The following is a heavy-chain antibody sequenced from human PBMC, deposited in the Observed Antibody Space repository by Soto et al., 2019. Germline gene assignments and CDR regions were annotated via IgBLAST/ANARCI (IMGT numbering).Heavy chain of an antibody. V-gene: IGHV1-18*01. CDR2: IGSGDT. J-gene: IGHJ3*01. CDR3: ARENDPYGFDL. Sequence: QVQLVQSGATQEKPGASVKVSCEAFGYSFDSYAYSWVRQAPGQGLEWIGRIGSGDTKYAQKLQGRVTMTTDTSTNTDYMELRSLRSDDTALYYCARENDPYGFDLWGQGTMVTVSS. CDR1: GYSFDSYA.